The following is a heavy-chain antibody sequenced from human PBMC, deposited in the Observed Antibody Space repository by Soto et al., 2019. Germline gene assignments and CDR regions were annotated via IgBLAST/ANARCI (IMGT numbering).Heavy chain of an antibody. CDR3: ARGPAIGFLEWLLGAPGP. J-gene: IGHJ5*02. D-gene: IGHD3-3*02. Sequence: ASVKVSCKASGYTFTSYAMHWVRQAPGQRLEWMGWINAGNGNTKYSQKFQGRVTITRDTSASTAYMELSSLRSEDTAVYYCARGPAIGFLEWLLGAPGPWGQGTLVTVSS. V-gene: IGHV1-3*01. CDR1: GYTFTSYA. CDR2: INAGNGNT.